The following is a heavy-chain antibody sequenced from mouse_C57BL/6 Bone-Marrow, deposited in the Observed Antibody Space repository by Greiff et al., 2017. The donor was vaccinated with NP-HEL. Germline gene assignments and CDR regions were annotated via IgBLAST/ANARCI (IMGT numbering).Heavy chain of an antibody. V-gene: IGHV2-2*01. J-gene: IGHJ4*01. CDR2: IWSGGST. CDR1: GFSLTSYG. Sequence: VQGVESGPGLVQPSQSLSITCTISGFSLTSYGVHWVRQSPGKGLEWLGVIWSGGSTDYNAAFISRLSISKDNSKSQVFFKMNSLQADDTAIYYCARNITTDYYAMDYWGQGTSVTVSS. CDR3: ARNITTDYYAMDY. D-gene: IGHD1-2*01.